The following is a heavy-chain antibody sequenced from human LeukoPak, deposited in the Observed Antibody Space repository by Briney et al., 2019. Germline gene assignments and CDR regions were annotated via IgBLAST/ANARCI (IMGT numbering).Heavy chain of an antibody. Sequence: PSETLSLTCAVYGGAFSGYYWSWIRQPPRKGLEWIGEVNHSGSTNYNPSLKSRVTISVDTSKNQFSLKLSSVTAADTAVYYCARGAWGSGSYRRARFDYWGQGTLVTVSS. CDR2: VNHSGST. J-gene: IGHJ4*02. CDR3: ARGAWGSGSYRRARFDY. V-gene: IGHV4-34*01. D-gene: IGHD3-10*01. CDR1: GGAFSGYY.